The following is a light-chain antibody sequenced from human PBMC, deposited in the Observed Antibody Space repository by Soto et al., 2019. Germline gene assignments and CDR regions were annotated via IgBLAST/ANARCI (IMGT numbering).Light chain of an antibody. CDR3: QQYNNWPPWT. CDR2: GAS. Sequence: EILMTQSPVTLSVSPGESATLSCRASQSVAYNLAWYQQKPGQAPRLLIYGASTRATDIPARFSGSGFGTEFTLTINSLQSEDFAVYYCQQYNNWPPWTFGQGTKVEIK. J-gene: IGKJ1*01. CDR1: QSVAYN. V-gene: IGKV3-15*01.